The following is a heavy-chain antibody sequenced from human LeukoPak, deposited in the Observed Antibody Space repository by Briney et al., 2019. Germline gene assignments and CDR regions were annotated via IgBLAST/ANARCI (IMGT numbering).Heavy chain of an antibody. Sequence: SSETLSLTCAVYGGSFSGYYWSWIRQPPGKGLEWIGEINHSGSTNYNPSLKSRVTISVDTSKNQFSLKLSSVTAADTAVYYCARGRWLVSNWFDPWGQGTLVTVSS. D-gene: IGHD6-19*01. CDR1: GGSFSGYY. J-gene: IGHJ5*02. CDR2: INHSGST. V-gene: IGHV4-34*01. CDR3: ARGRWLVSNWFDP.